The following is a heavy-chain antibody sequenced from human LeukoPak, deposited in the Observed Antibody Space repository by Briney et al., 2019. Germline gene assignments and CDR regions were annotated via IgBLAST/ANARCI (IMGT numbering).Heavy chain of an antibody. Sequence: PSETLSLTCTVSGGSISSRPYYWGWIRQPPGKGLEWLGSFDYSGSTYYKPSLKSRVTISVDTSKNQFSLKLSSVTAADTAVYYCARRGKVTTSRFDYWGQGTLVTVSS. CDR3: ARRGKVTTSRFDY. CDR2: FDYSGST. J-gene: IGHJ4*02. V-gene: IGHV4-39*01. CDR1: GGSISSRPYY. D-gene: IGHD4-17*01.